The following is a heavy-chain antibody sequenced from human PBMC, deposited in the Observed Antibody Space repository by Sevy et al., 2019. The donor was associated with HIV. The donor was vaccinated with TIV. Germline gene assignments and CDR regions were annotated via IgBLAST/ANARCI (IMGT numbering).Heavy chain of an antibody. CDR3: ATAKYQCGSGRRCILTLFDH. D-gene: IGHD3-3*01. CDR2: ISWNSGSI. V-gene: IGHV3-9*01. Sequence: GGSLRLSCAASGFTFDDYAMHWVRQAPGKGLEWVSGISWNSGSIGYADSVKGRFTISRDNAKNSLYLQMNSLRAEDTDLYYCATAKYQCGSGRRCILTLFDHWGQGTLVTVSS. J-gene: IGHJ4*02. CDR1: GFTFDDYA.